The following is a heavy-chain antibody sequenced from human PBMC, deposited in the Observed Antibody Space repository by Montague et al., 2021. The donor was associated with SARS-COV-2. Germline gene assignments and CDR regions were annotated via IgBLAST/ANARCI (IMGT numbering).Heavy chain of an antibody. J-gene: IGHJ3*02. CDR3: ARGDGLGHDKGYAFDI. V-gene: IGHV6-1*01. CDR2: TYYRSRWFD. Sequence: CAISGDSVSGDSVSWNWIRQSPSRGLEWLGRTYYRSRWFDHYEVXMRGRISIKADTSKNQFSLQLDSVTPEDTAVYYCARGDGLGHDKGYAFDIWGQGTPVTVSS. CDR1: GDSVSGDSVS. D-gene: IGHD5-24*01.